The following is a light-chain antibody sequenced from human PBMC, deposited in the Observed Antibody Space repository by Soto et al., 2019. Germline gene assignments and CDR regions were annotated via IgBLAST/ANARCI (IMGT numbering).Light chain of an antibody. CDR1: QSISSY. V-gene: IGKV1-39*01. CDR3: QQGYFTPRT. Sequence: DIQMTQSPASLSASVGDRVTITCRASQSISSYLNWYQQKPGKAPKVLIFAASRLQSGVPSRFSGSGSGTDLTLAINSPQPEDVATYYCQQGYFTPRTFGQGTKLEIK. J-gene: IGKJ2*01. CDR2: AAS.